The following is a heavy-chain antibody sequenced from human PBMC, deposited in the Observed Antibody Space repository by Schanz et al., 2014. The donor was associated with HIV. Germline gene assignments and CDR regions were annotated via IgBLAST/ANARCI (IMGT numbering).Heavy chain of an antibody. CDR2: ISGGSGST. V-gene: IGHV3-23*01. Sequence: EEQLLQSGGGLVKPGGSLRLSCAASGLTLSSYGMSWVRQAPGKGLEWVSSISGGSGSTFYADSVKGRFTISRVNSKNTLYLQMNSLRAEDTAIYYCAKTSITLGMDVWGQGTMVTVSS. CDR3: AKTSITLGMDV. D-gene: IGHD1-20*01. J-gene: IGHJ6*02. CDR1: GLTLSSYG.